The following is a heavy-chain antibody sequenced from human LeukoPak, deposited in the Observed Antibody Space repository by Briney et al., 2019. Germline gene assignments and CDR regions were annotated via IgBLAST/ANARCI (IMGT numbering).Heavy chain of an antibody. CDR3: ARGGTYSPREDY. J-gene: IGHJ4*02. CDR1: GFTFSSYS. CDR2: ISSSSSYI. V-gene: IGHV3-21*01. D-gene: IGHD1-7*01. Sequence: PGGSLRLSCAASGFTFSSYSMNWVRQAPGKGLEWVSSISSSSSYIYYADSVKGRFTISRDNAKNSLYLQMNSLRAEDTAVYYCARGGTYSPREDYWGQGTLVTVSS.